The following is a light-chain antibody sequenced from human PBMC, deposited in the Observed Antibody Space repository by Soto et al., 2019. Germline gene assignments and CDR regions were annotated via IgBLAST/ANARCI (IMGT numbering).Light chain of an antibody. V-gene: IGKV3-20*01. CDR2: GAS. CDR3: QQYDNWPWT. CDR1: QSVSSSY. Sequence: IVLTQYPGTLSLSPGERATLSCRASQSVSSSYLAWYQQKPGQAPRLLIYGASSRATGIPDRFSGSGSGTDFTLTISSLQSEDFAVYYCQQYDNWPWTFGQGTKVDI. J-gene: IGKJ1*01.